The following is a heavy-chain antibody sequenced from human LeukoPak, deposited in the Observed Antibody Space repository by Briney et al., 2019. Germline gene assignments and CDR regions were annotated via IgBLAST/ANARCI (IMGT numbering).Heavy chain of an antibody. D-gene: IGHD6-19*01. V-gene: IGHV4-61*02. CDR1: GGSICSGSYY. J-gene: IGHJ4*02. CDR3: GREQWLPYFDY. CDR2: IYIGGST. Sequence: SQTLSLTCTVSGGSICSGSYYWSWIRQPAGKGLEWIGRIYIGGSTNYNPSLKSRVIITKDTSKNQFSLKLSSVSAADTVVYYCGREQWLPYFDYWGQGTLVTVSS.